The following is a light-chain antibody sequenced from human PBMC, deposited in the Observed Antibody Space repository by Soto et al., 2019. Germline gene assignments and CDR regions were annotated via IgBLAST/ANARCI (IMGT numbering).Light chain of an antibody. CDR3: QHYGTSPPYP. Sequence: EIVLTQSPGTLSLSPGEWATLSCRASQSVSSSDLAWYQQKPGQAPRLLIYGASGRATGIPGRFSGSGSGTDFTLTISRLESEDFAVYYCQHYGTSPPYPFGQGTKLEIK. CDR2: GAS. V-gene: IGKV3-20*01. J-gene: IGKJ2*01. CDR1: QSVSSSD.